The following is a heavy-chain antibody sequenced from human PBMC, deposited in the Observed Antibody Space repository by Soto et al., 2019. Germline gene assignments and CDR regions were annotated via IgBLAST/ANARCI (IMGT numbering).Heavy chain of an antibody. V-gene: IGHV3-30-3*01. Sequence: QVQLVESGGGVVQPGRSLRLSCAASGFTFRSYAMHWVRQAPGKGLECVAVIAYDGSNKFYRDYVRGRFTISRDNSENTLYLQINRLRYEDTAGDYCVRGDREDIAVVIGVRPGEYGVDVWGQGTTVTVSS. CDR3: VRGDREDIAVVIGVRPGEYGVDV. J-gene: IGHJ6*02. CDR1: GFTFRSYA. D-gene: IGHD2-15*01. CDR2: IAYDGSNK.